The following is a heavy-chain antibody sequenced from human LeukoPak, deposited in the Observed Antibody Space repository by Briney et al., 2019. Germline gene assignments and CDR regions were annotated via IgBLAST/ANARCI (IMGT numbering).Heavy chain of an antibody. CDR1: GFTFSSYA. J-gene: IGHJ4*02. V-gene: IGHV3-30-3*01. CDR3: ARSRDGYNYYFDY. CDR2: ISYDGSNK. D-gene: IGHD5-24*01. Sequence: GGSLRLSCAASGFTFSSYAMHWVRQAPGKGLEWVAVISYDGSNKYYADSVKGRFTISRDNSKNTLYLQMNSLRAEDTAVYYCARSRDGYNYYFDYWGQETLVTVSS.